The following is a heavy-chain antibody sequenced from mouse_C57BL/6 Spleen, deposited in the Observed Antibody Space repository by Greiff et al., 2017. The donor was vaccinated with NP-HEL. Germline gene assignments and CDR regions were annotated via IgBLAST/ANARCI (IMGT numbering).Heavy chain of an antibody. J-gene: IGHJ3*01. D-gene: IGHD3-2*02. CDR1: GYAFSSYW. CDR2: IYPGDGDT. CDR3: ASTAQDWFAY. Sequence: VKLVESGAELVKPGASVKISCKASGYAFSSYWMNWVKQRPGQGLEWIGQIYPGDGDTNYNGKFKGKATLTADKSSSTAYMQLSSLTSEDSAVYFCASTAQDWFAYWGQGTLVTVSA. V-gene: IGHV1-80*01.